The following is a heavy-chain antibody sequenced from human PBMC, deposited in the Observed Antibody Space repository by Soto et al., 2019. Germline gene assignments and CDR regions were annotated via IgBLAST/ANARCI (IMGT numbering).Heavy chain of an antibody. CDR1: GGSIGTGGYY. CDR2: IYYTWST. D-gene: IGHD2-21*02. J-gene: IGHJ4*02. CDR3: ARNSVTSDYYLVY. Sequence: QVHLQESGPGLVKPSQTLSLTCTVSGGSIGTGGYYWSWIRQHPGKGLEYIGYIYYTWSTHYNPSLKSRITISVDTSTSQCSLALSSVTAADTAVYYCARNSVTSDYYLVYWGQGILVTVSS. V-gene: IGHV4-31*03.